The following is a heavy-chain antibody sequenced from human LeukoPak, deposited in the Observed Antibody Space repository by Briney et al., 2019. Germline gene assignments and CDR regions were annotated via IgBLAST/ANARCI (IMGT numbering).Heavy chain of an antibody. D-gene: IGHD2-2*01. CDR2: ISSGGGNT. CDR1: GFTFSTYA. J-gene: IGHJ4*02. CDR3: THGSMYQLDY. Sequence: QPGGSLKISCAASGFTFSTYAMSWIRQAPGKGLEWVSAISSGGGNTDYADSVKGRFTISRDNSKNTLYLQMNSLRAEDTAVYYCTHGSMYQLDYWGQGTLVTVSS. V-gene: IGHV3-23*01.